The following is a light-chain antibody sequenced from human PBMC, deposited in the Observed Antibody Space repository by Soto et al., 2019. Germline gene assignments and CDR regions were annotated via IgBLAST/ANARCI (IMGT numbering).Light chain of an antibody. CDR1: QSISKN. CDR2: GAS. J-gene: IGKJ5*01. CDR3: QQHHSRPPST. Sequence: EVVLTQSPATLSVSPGERATLSCRASQSISKNVAWYQQKLGQAPRLLIYGASTRATGVRARFSGSWSATEFTLPTSSLQSADFAVYYCQQHHSRPPSTFGQGTQLEIK. V-gene: IGKV3D-15*01.